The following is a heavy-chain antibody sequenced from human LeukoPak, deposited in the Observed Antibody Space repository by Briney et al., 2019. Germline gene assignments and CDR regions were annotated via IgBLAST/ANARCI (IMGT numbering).Heavy chain of an antibody. CDR1: GFTFSSYA. CDR3: AKVDTAMVGSYDY. V-gene: IGHV3-23*01. Sequence: TGGSLRLSCAASGFTFSSYAMSWVRQAPGKGLEWVSAISGSGGSTYYADSVKGRFTISRDNSKSTLYLQMNSLRAEDTAVYYCAKVDTAMVGSYDYWGQGTLVTVSS. CDR2: ISGSGGST. D-gene: IGHD5-18*01. J-gene: IGHJ4*02.